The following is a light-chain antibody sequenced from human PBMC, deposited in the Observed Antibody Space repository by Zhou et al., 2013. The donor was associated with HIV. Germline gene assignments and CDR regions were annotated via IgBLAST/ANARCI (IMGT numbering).Light chain of an antibody. Sequence: DIQMTQSPSSVSASVGDTVTITCRASEDISSSLAWYQHAPGRGPKLLIYGASKLQGGVPSRFSGSGSGTDFTLTISGLQSDDFATYYCQQYQSYPYTFGQGTKLDIK. CDR2: GAS. CDR1: EDISSS. CDR3: QQYQSYPYT. V-gene: IGKV1-12*01. J-gene: IGKJ2*01.